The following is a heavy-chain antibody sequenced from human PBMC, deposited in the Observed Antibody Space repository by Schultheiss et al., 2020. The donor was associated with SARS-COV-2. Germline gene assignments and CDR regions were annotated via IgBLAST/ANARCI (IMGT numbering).Heavy chain of an antibody. Sequence: SETLSLTCAVSGYSISSSNWWGWIRQPPGKGLEWIGYIYYSGSTYYNPSLKSRVTISVDTSKNQFSLKLSSVTAADTAVYYCAMGFWAVSFDYWGQGTLVTVSS. CDR3: AMGFWAVSFDY. CDR1: GYSISSSNW. J-gene: IGHJ4*02. CDR2: IYYSGST. V-gene: IGHV4-28*01. D-gene: IGHD4-11*01.